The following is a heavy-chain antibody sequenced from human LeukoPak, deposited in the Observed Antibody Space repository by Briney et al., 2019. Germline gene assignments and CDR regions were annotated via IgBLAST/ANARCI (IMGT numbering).Heavy chain of an antibody. Sequence: GASLRLSCAASGFTFSSYWMSWVRQAPGKGLEWVSAITASGGNTEYADSVKGRFTISRDNSKNTLYLQMNSLRAEDTAVYYCAKSGSVWYYFDYWGQGTLVTVSS. CDR2: ITASGGNT. CDR3: AKSGSVWYYFDY. J-gene: IGHJ4*02. CDR1: GFTFSSYW. V-gene: IGHV3-23*01. D-gene: IGHD6-19*01.